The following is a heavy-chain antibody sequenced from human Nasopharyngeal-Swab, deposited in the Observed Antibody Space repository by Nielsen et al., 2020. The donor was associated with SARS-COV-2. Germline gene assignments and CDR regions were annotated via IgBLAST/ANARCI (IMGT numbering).Heavy chain of an antibody. CDR2: ISGSGGST. CDR3: AKDTPDPGIAVEDN. Sequence: GESLKISCAASGFTFSSYAMSWVRQAPGKGLEWVSAISGSGGSTYYADSVKGRFTISRDNSKNTLYLQMNSLRAEDTAVYYCAKDTPDPGIAVEDNWGQGTLVTVSS. V-gene: IGHV3-23*01. D-gene: IGHD6-19*01. J-gene: IGHJ4*02. CDR1: GFTFSSYA.